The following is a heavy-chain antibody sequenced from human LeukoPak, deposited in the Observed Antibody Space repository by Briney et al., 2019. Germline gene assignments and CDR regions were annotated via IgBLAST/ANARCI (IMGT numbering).Heavy chain of an antibody. V-gene: IGHV3-7*01. CDR2: IKQDGSEK. CDR3: ARGVDTTMAPADV. CDR1: WLTFRNYW. J-gene: IGHJ6*04. Sequence: PGGSLRLSCAACWLTFRNYWMSWVRQAPAKGLAGVANIKQDGSEKYYVDSVKGQFTISSANAKNSLYLQKNILRTTDTAVYYCARGVDTTMAPADVWGKGTTVTVSS. D-gene: IGHD5-18*01.